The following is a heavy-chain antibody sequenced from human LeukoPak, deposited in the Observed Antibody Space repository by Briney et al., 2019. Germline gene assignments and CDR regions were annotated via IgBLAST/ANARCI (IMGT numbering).Heavy chain of an antibody. J-gene: IGHJ4*02. CDR2: INPNSGGT. V-gene: IGHV1-2*06. CDR1: GYTFTGYY. Sequence: GASVKVSCKASGYTFTGYYMHWVRQAPGQGLEWMGRINPNSGGTNYAQKFQGRVTMTRDTSTSTAYMELSRLRSDDTAVYYCARGENLEWLLSIDYWGQGTLVTVSS. D-gene: IGHD3-3*01. CDR3: ARGENLEWLLSIDY.